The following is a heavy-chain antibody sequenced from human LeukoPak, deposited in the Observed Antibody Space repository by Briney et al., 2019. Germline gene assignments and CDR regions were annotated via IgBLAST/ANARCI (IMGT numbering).Heavy chain of an antibody. Sequence: PGGSLRLSCAASGFTFSSYEMNWVRQAPGQGLEWVSFISSSGSAIHYADSVRCRFTISRDNAKNSLFLQMSRLRAEDTAVYYCAREKLSFFDSSGYFDHWGQGTLVTVSS. CDR3: AREKLSFFDSSGYFDH. CDR2: ISSSGSAI. CDR1: GFTFSSYE. J-gene: IGHJ4*02. V-gene: IGHV3-48*03. D-gene: IGHD3-22*01.